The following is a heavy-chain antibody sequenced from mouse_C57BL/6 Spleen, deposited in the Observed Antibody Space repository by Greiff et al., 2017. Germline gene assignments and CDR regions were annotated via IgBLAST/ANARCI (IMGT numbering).Heavy chain of an antibody. CDR1: GYAFTNYL. Sequence: QVQLQQSGAELVRPGTSVKVSCKASGYAFTNYLIEWVKQRPGQGLEWIGVINPGSGGTNYNEKFKGKATLTADKSSSTAYMQRSSLTSEDSAVYFCARAGTSAFAYWGQGTLVTVSA. V-gene: IGHV1-54*01. J-gene: IGHJ3*01. D-gene: IGHD3-3*01. CDR2: INPGSGGT. CDR3: ARAGTSAFAY.